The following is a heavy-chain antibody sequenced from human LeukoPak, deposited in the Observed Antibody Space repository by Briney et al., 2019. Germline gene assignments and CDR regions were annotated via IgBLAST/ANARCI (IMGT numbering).Heavy chain of an antibody. D-gene: IGHD6-13*01. CDR3: AKDRDTSSWYADY. Sequence: PGRSLRLSCAASGFTFSSYGMHWVRQAPGKGLEWVAVIWFDGSNKYYADSVKGRLTISRDNSKNTLYLQMNSLRTEDTAVYYCAKDRDTSSWYADYWGQGTLVTVSS. CDR1: GFTFSSYG. V-gene: IGHV3-33*06. CDR2: IWFDGSNK. J-gene: IGHJ4*02.